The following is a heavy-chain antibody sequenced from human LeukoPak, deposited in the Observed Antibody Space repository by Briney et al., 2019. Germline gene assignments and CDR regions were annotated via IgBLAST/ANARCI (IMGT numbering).Heavy chain of an antibody. CDR1: GYTFTSYA. CDR2: INTNTGNP. J-gene: IGHJ5*02. D-gene: IGHD3-10*01. CDR3: ASDSRVRGVIITPRFDP. V-gene: IGHV7-4-1*02. Sequence: ASVKVSCKASGYTFTSYAMNWVRRAPGQGLEWMGWINTNTGNPTYAQGFTGRFVFSLDTSVSTAYLQISSLKAEDTAVYYCASDSRVRGVIITPRFDPWGQGTLVTVSS.